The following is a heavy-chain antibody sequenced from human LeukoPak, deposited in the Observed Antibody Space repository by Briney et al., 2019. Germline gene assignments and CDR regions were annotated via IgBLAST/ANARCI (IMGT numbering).Heavy chain of an antibody. D-gene: IGHD6-6*01. V-gene: IGHV4-59*01. J-gene: IGHJ6*03. Sequence: SETLSLTCTVSGGSISSYYWSWIRQPPGKGLEWIGYIYYSGSTNYNPSLKRRVTISVDTSKNQFSLKLSSVTAADTAVYYCAREYSSSSVDYYYMDVWGKGTTVTVSS. CDR1: GGSISSYY. CDR2: IYYSGST. CDR3: AREYSSSSVDYYYMDV.